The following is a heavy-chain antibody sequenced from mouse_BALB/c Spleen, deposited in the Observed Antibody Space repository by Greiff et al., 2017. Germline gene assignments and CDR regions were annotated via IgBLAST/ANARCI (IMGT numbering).Heavy chain of an antibody. D-gene: IGHD2-14*01. CDR3: ARDNYRYPLFAY. Sequence: EVKLMESGGGLVQPGGSLRLSCATSGFTFTDYYMSWVRQPPGKALEWLGFIRNKANGYTTEYSASVKGRFTISRDNSQSILYLQMNTLRAEDSATYYCARDNYRYPLFAYWGQGTLVTVSA. CDR2: IRNKANGYTT. CDR1: GFTFTDYY. V-gene: IGHV7-3*02. J-gene: IGHJ3*01.